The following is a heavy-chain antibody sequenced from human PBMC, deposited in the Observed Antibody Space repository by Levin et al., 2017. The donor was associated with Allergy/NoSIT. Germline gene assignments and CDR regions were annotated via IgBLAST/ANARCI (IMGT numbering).Heavy chain of an antibody. V-gene: IGHV1-69*13. CDR3: ARAGPFSPYSSPYFDY. D-gene: IGHD6-13*01. CDR2: IIPIFGTA. Sequence: SVKVSCKASGGTFSSYAISWVRQAPGQGLEWMGGIIPIFGTANYAQKFQGRVTITADESTSTAYMELSSLRSEDTAVYYCARAGPFSPYSSPYFDYWGQGTLVTVSS. CDR1: GGTFSSYA. J-gene: IGHJ4*02.